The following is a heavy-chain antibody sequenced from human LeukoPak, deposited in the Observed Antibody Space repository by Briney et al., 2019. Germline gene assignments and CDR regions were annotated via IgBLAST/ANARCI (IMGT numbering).Heavy chain of an antibody. J-gene: IGHJ4*02. CDR1: GGSMSSYY. Sequence: SETLSLTCTVSGGSMSSYYWSWIRQPPGKGLEWIGEINHSGSTNYNPSLKSRVTISVDTSKNQFSLKLSSVTAADTAVYYCARQMWWEPNFDYWGQGTLVTVSS. CDR3: ARQMWWEPNFDY. V-gene: IGHV4-34*01. CDR2: INHSGST. D-gene: IGHD2-15*01.